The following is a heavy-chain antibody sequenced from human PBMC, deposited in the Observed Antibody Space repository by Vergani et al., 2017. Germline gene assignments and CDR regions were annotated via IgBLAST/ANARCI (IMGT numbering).Heavy chain of an antibody. Sequence: QVQLVQSGAEVKKPGSSVKVSCKASGGTFSSYAISWVRQAPGQGLEWMGGIIPIFGTANYAQKFQGRVTITADESTSTAYMERSSLRSEDTAVYYCARGDYYYDSSGYYYDYWGQGTLVTVSS. V-gene: IGHV1-69*12. CDR1: GGTFSSYA. D-gene: IGHD3-22*01. J-gene: IGHJ4*02. CDR2: IIPIFGTA. CDR3: ARGDYYYDSSGYYYDY.